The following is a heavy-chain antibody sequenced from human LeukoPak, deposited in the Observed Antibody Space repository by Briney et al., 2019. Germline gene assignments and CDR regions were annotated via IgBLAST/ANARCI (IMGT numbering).Heavy chain of an antibody. CDR1: GYTFTDYY. D-gene: IGHD3-10*01. CDR3: ARVSLIYGSGSYYQSPLAY. CDR2: INPNSGVT. Sequence: ASVTVSCKASGYTFTDYYIHWVRQAPGQGLEWLGWINPNSGVTNYAQKFQGWVTMTRDRSISTAYMELSRLRSDDTAVYYCARVSLIYGSGSYYQSPLAYWGQGTLVTVSS. V-gene: IGHV1-2*04. J-gene: IGHJ4*02.